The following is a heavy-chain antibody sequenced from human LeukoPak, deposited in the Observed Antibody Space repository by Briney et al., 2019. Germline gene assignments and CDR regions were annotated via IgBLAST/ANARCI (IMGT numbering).Heavy chain of an antibody. CDR2: IYFIGTN. CDR3: ARQVGATTLIDS. CDR1: AGSISSRNHY. J-gene: IGHJ4*02. V-gene: IGHV4-39*01. Sequence: PSETLSLTCTVSAGSISSRNHYWGWIRQPPGKGLEWIGSIYFIGTNYYNPSLKSRVTISVDTSKNQLSLKLSSVTAADTALYYCARQVGATTLIDSWGQGTLVTVSS. D-gene: IGHD1-26*01.